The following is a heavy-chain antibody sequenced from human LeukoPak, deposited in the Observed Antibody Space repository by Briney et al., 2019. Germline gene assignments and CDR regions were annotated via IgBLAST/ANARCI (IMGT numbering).Heavy chain of an antibody. CDR2: INAGNGNT. CDR1: GGTFSNYA. V-gene: IGHV1-3*01. Sequence: ASVKVSCKASGGTFSNYAISWVRQAPGQRLEWMGWINAGNGNTKYSQKFQGRVTITRDTSASTAYMELSSLRSEDTAVYYCARQLIVVVTLSPWGQGTLVTVSS. CDR3: ARQLIVVVTLSP. D-gene: IGHD3-22*01. J-gene: IGHJ5*02.